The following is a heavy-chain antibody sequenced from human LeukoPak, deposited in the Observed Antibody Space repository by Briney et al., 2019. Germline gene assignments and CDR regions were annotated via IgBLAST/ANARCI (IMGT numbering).Heavy chain of an antibody. CDR2: INTNTGNP. V-gene: IGHV7-4-1*02. D-gene: IGHD6-13*01. CDR1: GYTFTSYA. Sequence: ASVKVSCKASGYTFTSYAMNWVRQAPGQGLEWMGWINTNTGNPTYAQGFTGRFVFYLDTSLSTAYLQISSLKAEETAGYYCPRAPSARYSCIGNNYYMDVWGKGTTVSVSS. J-gene: IGHJ6*03. CDR3: PRAPSARYSCIGNNYYMDV.